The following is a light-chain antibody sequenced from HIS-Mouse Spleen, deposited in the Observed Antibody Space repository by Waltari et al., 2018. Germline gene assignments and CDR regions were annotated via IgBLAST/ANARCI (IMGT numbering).Light chain of an antibody. CDR1: QDIINY. J-gene: IGKJ4*01. CDR2: DAS. V-gene: IGKV1-33*01. Sequence: DIQMTQSPSSLSASVGDRVTITCQASQDIINYLNWYHQKPGKAPKLLIYDASNLETGVPSRFSGSGSGTDFTFTISSLQPEDIATYYCQQYDNLTFGGGTK. CDR3: QQYDNLT.